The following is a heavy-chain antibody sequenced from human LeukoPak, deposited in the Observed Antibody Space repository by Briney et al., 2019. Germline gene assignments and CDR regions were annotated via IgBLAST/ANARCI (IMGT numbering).Heavy chain of an antibody. J-gene: IGHJ4*02. CDR3: ASYLFEDRFPLDY. V-gene: IGHV1-69*04. D-gene: IGHD3-3*01. CDR1: GGTFSSYA. CDR2: IIPILGIA. Sequence: GSSVKVSCKASGGTFSSYAISWVRQAPGQGLEWMGRIIPILGIANYAQKFQGRVTITADESTSTAYMELSSLRSEDTAVYYCASYLFEDRFPLDYWGQGTLVTVSS.